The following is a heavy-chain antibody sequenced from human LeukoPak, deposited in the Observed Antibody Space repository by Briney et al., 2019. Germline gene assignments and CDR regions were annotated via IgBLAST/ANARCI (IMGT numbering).Heavy chain of an antibody. CDR1: GYTFISYF. CDR3: ARDTNYYASGSSFDY. Sequence: ASVKVSCKASGYTFISYFMHWVRQAPGQGLEWVGIINPRDGTTIYAQKFQGRVTMTRDTSTSTLYMELSSLKSEDTAVYYCARDTNYYASGSSFDYWGQGTLVTVSS. D-gene: IGHD3-10*01. J-gene: IGHJ4*02. V-gene: IGHV1-46*01. CDR2: INPRDGTT.